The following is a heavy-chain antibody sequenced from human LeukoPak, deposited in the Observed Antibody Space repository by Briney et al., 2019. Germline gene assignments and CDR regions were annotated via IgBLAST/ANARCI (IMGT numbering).Heavy chain of an antibody. J-gene: IGHJ4*02. CDR3: ARDYDSLFDY. Sequence: ASVKVSCKTSGYTFTSYYMHWVRQAPGQGLEWMGWINPNSGGTNYAQKFQGRVTMTRDTSISTAYMELSRLRSDDTAVYYCARDYDSLFDYWGQGTLVTVSS. D-gene: IGHD3-22*01. CDR2: INPNSGGT. V-gene: IGHV1-2*02. CDR1: GYTFTSYY.